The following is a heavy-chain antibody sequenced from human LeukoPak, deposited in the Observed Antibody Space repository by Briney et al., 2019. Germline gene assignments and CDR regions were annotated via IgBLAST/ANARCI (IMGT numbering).Heavy chain of an antibody. V-gene: IGHV3-30*02. CDR3: ARAGGYYDSMDY. CDR2: IQYDGSNE. Sequence: GGSLRLSCAASRFTFSSYGMHWVRQAPGKGLEWVAYIQYDGSNEQYADSVKGRFSISRDSSKNILYLQMNSLRAEDTAVYYCARAGGYYDSMDYWGQGTLVTVSS. D-gene: IGHD3-22*01. J-gene: IGHJ4*02. CDR1: RFTFSSYG.